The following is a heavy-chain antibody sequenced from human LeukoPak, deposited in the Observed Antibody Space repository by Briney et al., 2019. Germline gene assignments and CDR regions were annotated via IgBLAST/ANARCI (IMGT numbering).Heavy chain of an antibody. J-gene: IGHJ4*02. Sequence: PRGSLRLSCTGSGFTFSSYTLHWVRQAPGKELEWVSSISSGGTFVFYADSVTGRFTISRDNAGKFLYLQMDGLRAEDTAVYYCATLGCAGENCPRAGRALGGYWGQGTLVTVSS. CDR2: ISSGGTFV. D-gene: IGHD2-21*01. V-gene: IGHV3-21*01. CDR1: GFTFSSYT. CDR3: ATLGCAGENCPRAGRALGGY.